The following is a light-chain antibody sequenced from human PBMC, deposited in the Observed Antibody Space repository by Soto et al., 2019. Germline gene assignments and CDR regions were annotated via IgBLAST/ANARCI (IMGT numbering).Light chain of an antibody. V-gene: IGLV1-44*01. Sequence: QPVLTQPPSASGTPGQRVTISCSGSSSNIGSNTVNWYQQLPGTAPKLLNYSNNQRPSGVPDLFSGSKSGTSASLAISGLQSEDEAAYYCAAWDDSLNGPVFGGGTKLTVL. J-gene: IGLJ2*01. CDR1: SSNIGSNT. CDR3: AAWDDSLNGPV. CDR2: SNN.